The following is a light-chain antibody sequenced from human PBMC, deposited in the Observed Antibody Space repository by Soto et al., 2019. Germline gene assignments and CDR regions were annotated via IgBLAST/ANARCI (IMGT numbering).Light chain of an antibody. V-gene: IGLV2-14*01. CDR3: SSYTTSSTLI. CDR1: GSDIGGSKY. J-gene: IGLJ2*01. Sequence: QSVLTQPASVSGSPGQSITISCTGTGSDIGGSKYVSWYQQHPGKAPKLMIYEVSNRPSGVSNRFSGSKSGNTASLTISGLQAEDEADYYCSSYTTSSTLIFGGGTKLTVL. CDR2: EVS.